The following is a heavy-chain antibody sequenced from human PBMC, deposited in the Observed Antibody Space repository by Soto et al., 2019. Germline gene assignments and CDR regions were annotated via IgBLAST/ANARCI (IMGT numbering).Heavy chain of an antibody. CDR3: AGAGYSYGDNWFDP. Sequence: EVQLVESGGGLVQPGGSLRLSCAASGFTFSSYWMSWVRQAPGKGLEWVANIKQDGSEKYYVDSVKGRFTISRDNAKNSLYLQMNSLSAEDTAVYYCAGAGYSYGDNWFDPWGQGTLVTVSS. D-gene: IGHD5-18*01. J-gene: IGHJ5*02. CDR1: GFTFSSYW. V-gene: IGHV3-7*01. CDR2: IKQDGSEK.